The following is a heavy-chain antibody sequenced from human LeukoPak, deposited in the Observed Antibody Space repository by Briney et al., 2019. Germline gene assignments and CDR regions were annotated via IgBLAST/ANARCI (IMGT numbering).Heavy chain of an antibody. V-gene: IGHV1-2*02. Sequence: ASVKVSCKASGYTFTGYYMHWVRQAPGQGLEWMGWINPNSGVTNYAQKFQGRVTMTRDTSISTAYMELSRLRSDDTAVYYCARGYSGYDNFDYWGQGTLVTVSS. CDR3: ARGYSGYDNFDY. CDR1: GYTFTGYY. J-gene: IGHJ4*02. CDR2: INPNSGVT. D-gene: IGHD5-12*01.